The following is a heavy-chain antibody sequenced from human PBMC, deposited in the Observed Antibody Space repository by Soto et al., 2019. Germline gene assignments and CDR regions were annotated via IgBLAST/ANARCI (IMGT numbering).Heavy chain of an antibody. V-gene: IGHV4-30-4*01. CDR3: VRTAREGAVAPHWFDR. CDR1: GASIRSTDYY. CDR2: VYYTGST. J-gene: IGHJ5*02. D-gene: IGHD2-21*02. Sequence: SETLSLTCTVSGASIRSTDYYWSWIRQAPGKGLEWIGYVYYTGSTYYNPSPMSRLTISVDTSKNQFSLKLTSVTAAETAVYYCVRTAREGAVAPHWFDRWGQGTQVTVSS.